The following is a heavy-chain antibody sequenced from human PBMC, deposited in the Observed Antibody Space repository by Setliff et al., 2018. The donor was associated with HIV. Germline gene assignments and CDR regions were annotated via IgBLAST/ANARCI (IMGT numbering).Heavy chain of an antibody. J-gene: IGHJ6*03. CDR1: GVAISGSTYY. V-gene: IGHV4-39*02. CDR3: AMTLRLFDWGYLDV. CDR2: VHYTGSS. Sequence: ETLSLTCAATGVAISGSTYYWAWIRQSPGRGLQWIGSVHYTGSSYRNPSLKSRLTISIDTSRNHFSLNLTSVTAADTAVYYCAMTLRLFDWGYLDVWGKGTTVTVSS. D-gene: IGHD3-9*01.